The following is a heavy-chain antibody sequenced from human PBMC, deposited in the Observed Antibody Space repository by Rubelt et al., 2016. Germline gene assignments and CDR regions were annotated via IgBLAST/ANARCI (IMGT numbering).Heavy chain of an antibody. Sequence: QLQLRESGPGLVKPSETLSLACTVSGASVTSSGVYWGWVRQPPGKGLEWLGSLYYGGRIYYNPSLRGRVTISVDTAKNQFSLKVTSVTAADTAVYFCARHRIVRDLTVGGYFDPWGQGVLATVSS. V-gene: IGHV4-39*01. CDR3: ARHRIVRDLTVGGYFDP. CDR2: LYYGGRI. D-gene: IGHD3-9*01. CDR1: GASVTSSGVY. J-gene: IGHJ5*02.